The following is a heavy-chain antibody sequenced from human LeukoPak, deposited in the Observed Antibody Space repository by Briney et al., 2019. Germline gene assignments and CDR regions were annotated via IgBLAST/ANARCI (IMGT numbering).Heavy chain of an antibody. CDR2: ISLSGLT. D-gene: IGHD2-8*01. J-gene: IGHJ4*02. Sequence: SETLSLTCSVSGASISSHYWSWIRQPPGQGLEWIGEISLSGLTNYNPSLNSRVTVSLDKSKNQLSLNLTSVTAADTAVYYCSRENGAFSPFGYWGQGTLVTVPS. V-gene: IGHV4-59*11. CDR1: GASISSHY. CDR3: SRENGAFSPFGY.